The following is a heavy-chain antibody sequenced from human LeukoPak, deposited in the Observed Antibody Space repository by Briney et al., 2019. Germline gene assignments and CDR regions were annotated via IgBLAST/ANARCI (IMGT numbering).Heavy chain of an antibody. Sequence: ASVKVSCKASGYTFISYGISWVRQAPGQGLEWMGWISAYNGNTNYAQKLQGRVTMTTDTSTSTAYMELRSLRSEDTAVYYCARGQREYYDILTGHYYYYYYYMDVWGKGTTVTVSS. J-gene: IGHJ6*03. CDR1: GYTFISYG. V-gene: IGHV1-18*01. D-gene: IGHD3-9*01. CDR3: ARGQREYYDILTGHYYYYYYYMDV. CDR2: ISAYNGNT.